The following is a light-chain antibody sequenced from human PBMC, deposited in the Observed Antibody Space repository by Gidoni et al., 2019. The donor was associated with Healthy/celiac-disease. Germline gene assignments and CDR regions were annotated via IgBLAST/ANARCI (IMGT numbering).Light chain of an antibody. CDR3: CAYAGSSIYVV. V-gene: IGLV2-23*01. CDR2: EGS. J-gene: IGLJ2*01. Sequence: QSALTQPASVSGSPGQSITISCSGTSSDVGSYNLGSWYQQHPGKAPKLMIFEGSKRPSGVSNRFSGSKSGNTASLTISGLQAEDEADYDCCAYAGSSIYVVFGGWTKLTVL. CDR1: SSDVGSYNL.